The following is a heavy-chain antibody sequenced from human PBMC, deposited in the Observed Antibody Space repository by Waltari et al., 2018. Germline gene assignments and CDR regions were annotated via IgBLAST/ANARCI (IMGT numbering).Heavy chain of an antibody. V-gene: IGHV3-30*03. J-gene: IGHJ4*02. D-gene: IGHD5-12*01. Sequence: QVQLVESGGGVVQPGGSLRLSCAASGFSLSSYAIFWVRQAPGRGLGWVSLISFDGTTKNHAASVGGRFTISRDSSKVYLEMNSLRPEDTAIYYCARGPGGYSGFFDYWGQGILVTVSS. CDR3: ARGPGGYSGFFDY. CDR1: GFSLSSYA. CDR2: ISFDGTTK.